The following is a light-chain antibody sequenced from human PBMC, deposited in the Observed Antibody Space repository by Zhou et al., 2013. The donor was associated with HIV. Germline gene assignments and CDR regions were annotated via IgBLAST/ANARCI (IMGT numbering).Light chain of an antibody. CDR2: GAS. CDR1: QTIGDY. J-gene: IGKJ2*01. Sequence: IQMTQSPSSLAASVGDRVSITCRASQTIGDYLNWYQKRPGKGPKLLIYGASSLQSGVPSRFTGSTSGTDFTTDFTLTISSLQPDDFATYYCQHYSSESDYTFGQGTTLEI. V-gene: IGKV1-39*01. CDR3: QHYSSESDYT.